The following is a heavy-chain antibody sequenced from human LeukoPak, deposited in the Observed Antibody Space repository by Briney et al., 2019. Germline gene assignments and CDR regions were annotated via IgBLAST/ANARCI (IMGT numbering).Heavy chain of an antibody. V-gene: IGHV4-59*12. J-gene: IGHJ4*02. CDR2: IYYSGST. CDR3: AREAGIADFDY. CDR1: GGSINSYC. D-gene: IGHD6-13*01. Sequence: SETLSLTCTVSGGSINSYCWSWIRQPPGKGLEWIGYIYYSGSTNYNPSLKSRVTISVDTSKNQFSLKLSSVTAADTAVYYCAREAGIADFDYWGQGTLVTVSS.